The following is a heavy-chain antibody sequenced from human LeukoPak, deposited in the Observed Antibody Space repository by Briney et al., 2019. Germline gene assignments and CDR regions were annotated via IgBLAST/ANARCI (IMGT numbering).Heavy chain of an antibody. D-gene: IGHD6-19*01. J-gene: IGHJ6*02. CDR1: GDSVSSNSTA. V-gene: IGHV6-1*01. Sequence: SQTLTLTCAISGDSVSSNSTAWNWIRQSPSRGLEWLVRTYYRSKWYNDYAVSVKSRITINPDTSKNQFSLQLNSVTPEDTAVYYCASGYSSGWSPPVNYYYGMDVWGQGTTATVSS. CDR3: ASGYSSGWSPPVNYYYGMDV. CDR2: TYYRSKWYN.